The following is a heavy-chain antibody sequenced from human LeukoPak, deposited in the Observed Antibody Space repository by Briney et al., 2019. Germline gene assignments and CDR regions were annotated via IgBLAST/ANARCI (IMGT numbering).Heavy chain of an antibody. J-gene: IGHJ4*02. V-gene: IGHV3-64*02. Sequence: GGSLRLSCAASGFTFSNYAMHWVRQTPGKGLEYVSAITSNGAYTYYADSVKGRFTISRDNFKSTLYLQMGSLSAEDMAVYYCATAETSGFYSYWGQGTLVTVSP. D-gene: IGHD1-26*01. CDR2: ITSNGAYT. CDR1: GFTFSNYA. CDR3: ATAETSGFYSY.